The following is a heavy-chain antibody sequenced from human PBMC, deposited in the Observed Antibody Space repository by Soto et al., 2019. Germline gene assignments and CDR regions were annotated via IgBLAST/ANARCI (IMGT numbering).Heavy chain of an antibody. Sequence: GASVKVSCKASGYTFTSYGISWVRQAPGQGLEWMGWISAYNGNTNYAQKLQGRVTMTTDTSTSTAYMELRSLRSDDTAVYYCARVFPPSLRFLEWLWPKAPDYWGQGTLVTVSS. CDR1: GYTFTSYG. D-gene: IGHD3-3*01. CDR2: ISAYNGNT. V-gene: IGHV1-18*01. J-gene: IGHJ4*02. CDR3: ARVFPPSLRFLEWLWPKAPDY.